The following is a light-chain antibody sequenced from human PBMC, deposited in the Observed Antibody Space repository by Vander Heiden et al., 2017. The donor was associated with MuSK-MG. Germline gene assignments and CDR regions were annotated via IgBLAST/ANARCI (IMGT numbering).Light chain of an antibody. Sequence: DIQMTQSPSSLSASVGDRVTIPCRASQNITLYLNWYQQKAGKAPTLLIFGASNLQGGVTSRFNGGGSGTEFTLTITSLQPEDVATYYCQQSYRTPFTCGQGTKLEIK. CDR2: GAS. J-gene: IGKJ2*01. CDR1: QNITLY. CDR3: QQSYRTPFT. V-gene: IGKV1-39*01.